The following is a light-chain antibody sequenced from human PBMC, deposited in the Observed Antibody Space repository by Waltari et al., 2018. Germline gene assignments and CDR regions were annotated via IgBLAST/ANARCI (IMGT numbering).Light chain of an antibody. CDR1: QSISNY. CDR3: QQGYRTLSGT. J-gene: IGKJ1*01. CDR2: AAS. Sequence: DIQMTQSPSSLSASVGDRVTITCRASQSISNYLNWYQQKPGEAPKLLIYAASSLQSGVPSRFSGGGSGTDFSFTISSLQPEDFATYYCQQGYRTLSGTFGQGTKVEIK. V-gene: IGKV1-39*01.